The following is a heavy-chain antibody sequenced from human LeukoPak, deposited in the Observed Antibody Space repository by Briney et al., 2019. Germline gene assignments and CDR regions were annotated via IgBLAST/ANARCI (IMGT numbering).Heavy chain of an antibody. CDR2: FDPEDGET. CDR3: ATVGSGSYARGDYYMDV. CDR1: GYTLTELS. D-gene: IGHD1-26*01. V-gene: IGHV1-24*01. Sequence: GASVKVSCKVSGYTLTELSMHWVRQAPVKGLEWMGGFDPEDGETIYAQKFQGRVTMTEDTSTDTAYMELSSLRSEDTAVYYCATVGSGSYARGDYYMDVWGKGTTVTVSS. J-gene: IGHJ6*03.